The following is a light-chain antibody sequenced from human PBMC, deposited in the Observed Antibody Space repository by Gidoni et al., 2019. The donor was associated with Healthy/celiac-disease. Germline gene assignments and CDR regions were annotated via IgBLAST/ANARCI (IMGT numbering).Light chain of an antibody. CDR3: QKYNSAPPWT. Sequence: DIQMTQSPSSLSASAGDRVTITCRASQGISNYLAWYQQKPGKVPKLLIYAASTLQSGVPSRFSGSGSGTDFTLTISRLQPEDVATYYCQKYNSAPPWTFGQGTKVEIK. CDR1: QGISNY. CDR2: AAS. V-gene: IGKV1-27*01. J-gene: IGKJ1*01.